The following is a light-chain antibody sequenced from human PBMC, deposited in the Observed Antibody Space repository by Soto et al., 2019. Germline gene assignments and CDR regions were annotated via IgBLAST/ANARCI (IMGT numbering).Light chain of an antibody. CDR3: QSYDSSLSGYV. Sequence: QSVLTQPPSVSGAPGQRVTISCTGSSSDIGAGYDVHWYQQLPGTAPKLLIYGNNNRPSGVPGRFSGSKSGTSASLAITGLQAEDEADYYCQSYDSSLSGYVFGTGTQLTV. CDR2: GNN. CDR1: SSDIGAGYD. V-gene: IGLV1-40*01. J-gene: IGLJ1*01.